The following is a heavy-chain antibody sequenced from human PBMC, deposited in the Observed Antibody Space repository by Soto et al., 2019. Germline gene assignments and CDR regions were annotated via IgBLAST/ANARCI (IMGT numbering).Heavy chain of an antibody. D-gene: IGHD4-17*01. CDR1: GFTFSSYG. CDR3: AKGGKDYGDYKKDY. CDR2: ILYDGSNK. V-gene: IGHV3-30*18. Sequence: QVQLVESGGGVVQPGGSLRLSCADSGFTFSSYGMHWVRQAPGKGLEWVAVILYDGSNKYYADSVKGRFTISRDSSKHTLYLQMNSLRVEDTAVYYCAKGGKDYGDYKKDYWGQGTLVTVSS. J-gene: IGHJ4*02.